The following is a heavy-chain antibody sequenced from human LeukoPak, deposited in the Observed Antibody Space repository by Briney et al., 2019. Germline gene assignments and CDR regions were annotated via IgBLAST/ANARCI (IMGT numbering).Heavy chain of an antibody. J-gene: IGHJ3*02. CDR2: INGGGGST. CDR3: AKVMGSWLNHDAFDI. CDR1: GFTFSSYA. D-gene: IGHD3-10*01. V-gene: IGHV3-23*01. Sequence: GGSLRLSCAASGFTFSSYAMSWVRQARWKGLEWVSGINGGGGSTYYADSVKGRFTISRDNSKNTLYLQMNSLRAEDTAVYYCAKVMGSWLNHDAFDIWGQGTMVTVSS.